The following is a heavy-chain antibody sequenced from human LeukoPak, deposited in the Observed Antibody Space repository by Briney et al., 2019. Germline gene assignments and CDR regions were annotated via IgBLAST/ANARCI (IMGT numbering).Heavy chain of an antibody. CDR3: ARAPQGSGSLWILWGTRGYYMDV. CDR1: GYTFTSYY. J-gene: IGHJ6*03. Sequence: GASVKVSCKASGYTFTSYYMHWVRQAPGQGLEWMGIINPSGGSTSYAQKFQGRVTMTRDTSTSTVYMELSSLRSEDTAVYYCARAPQGSGSLWILWGTRGYYMDVWGKGTTVTVSS. CDR2: INPSGGST. V-gene: IGHV1-46*01. D-gene: IGHD3-10*01.